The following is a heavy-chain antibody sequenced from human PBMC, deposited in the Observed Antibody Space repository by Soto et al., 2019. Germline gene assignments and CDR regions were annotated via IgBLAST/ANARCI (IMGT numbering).Heavy chain of an antibody. Sequence: QLQLQESGPGLVKPSETLSLTCTVSGGSISSSSYYWGWIRQPPGKGLEWIGSIYYSGSTYYNPSLKSRVTISVDTSKNQFSLKLSSVTAADTAVYYCARQTPIAVAGTRWFDPWGQGTLVTVSS. CDR2: IYYSGST. V-gene: IGHV4-39*01. D-gene: IGHD6-19*01. CDR3: ARQTPIAVAGTRWFDP. CDR1: GGSISSSSYY. J-gene: IGHJ5*02.